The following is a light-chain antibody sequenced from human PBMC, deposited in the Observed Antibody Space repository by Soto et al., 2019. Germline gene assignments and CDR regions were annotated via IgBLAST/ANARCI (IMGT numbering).Light chain of an antibody. Sequence: EIVLTQSPATLSLSPGERATLSCRASQSVSSYLAWYQQKPGQAPRLLIYDASNRATGIPARFSGSGSGTDFTLTIGSLEPEDFAVYYCQQRSEWPHVTFGPGTKVDIK. CDR3: QQRSEWPHVT. J-gene: IGKJ3*01. CDR1: QSVSSY. CDR2: DAS. V-gene: IGKV3-11*01.